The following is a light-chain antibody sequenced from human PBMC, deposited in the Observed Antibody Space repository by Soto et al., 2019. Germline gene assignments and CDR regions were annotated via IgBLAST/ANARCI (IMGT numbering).Light chain of an antibody. CDR1: SSNIGAGYD. CDR3: PSYDSSLSGSV. J-gene: IGLJ3*02. CDR2: DNS. Sequence: QPVLTQPPSVSGAPGQRVTVSCTGSSSNIGAGYDVHWYQQLPGTAPKLLIYDNSNRPSGVPDRFSGSKSGTSASLAITGLQAEDEADYYCPSYDSSLSGSVFGGGTKLTVL. V-gene: IGLV1-40*01.